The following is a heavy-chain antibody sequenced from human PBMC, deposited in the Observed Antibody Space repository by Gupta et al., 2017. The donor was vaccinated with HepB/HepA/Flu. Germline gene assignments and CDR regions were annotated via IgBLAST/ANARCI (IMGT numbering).Heavy chain of an antibody. CDR1: GGSISSSSYY. Sequence: QLQLQESGPGLVKPSETLSLTCTVSGGSISSSSYYWGWIRQPPGKGLEWIGSIYYSGSTYYNPSLKSRVTISVDTSKNQFSLKLSSVTAADTAVYYCARLAIFGVVTPPRIPYNWFDPWGQGTLVTVSS. J-gene: IGHJ5*02. CDR3: ARLAIFGVVTPPRIPYNWFDP. D-gene: IGHD3-3*01. V-gene: IGHV4-39*01. CDR2: IYYSGST.